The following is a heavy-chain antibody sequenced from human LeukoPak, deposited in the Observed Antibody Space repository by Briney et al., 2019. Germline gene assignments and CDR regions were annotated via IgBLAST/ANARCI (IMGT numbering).Heavy chain of an antibody. CDR2: ISGSGGST. V-gene: IGHV3-23*01. CDR3: AKDRYYYDSSSPPPTSMDV. J-gene: IGHJ6*02. Sequence: GGSLRLSCAASGFSFGSYAMSWVRQAPGKGLEWVSAISGSGGSTYYADSVKGRFTISRDNSKNTLYLQMNSLRAEDTAVYYCAKDRYYYDSSSPPPTSMDVWGQGTTVTVSS. CDR1: GFSFGSYA. D-gene: IGHD3-22*01.